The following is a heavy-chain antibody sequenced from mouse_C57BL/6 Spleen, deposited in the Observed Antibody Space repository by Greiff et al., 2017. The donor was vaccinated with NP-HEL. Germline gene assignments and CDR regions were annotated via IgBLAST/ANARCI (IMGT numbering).Heavy chain of an antibody. Sequence: EVQLVESGGGLVKPGGSLKLSCAASGFTFSDYGMHWVRQAPEQGLEWVAYISSGSSTIYYADTVKGRFTISRDNAKNTLFLQMTSLRSEDTAMYYCARPPYFDYWGQGTTLTVSS. CDR1: GFTFSDYG. V-gene: IGHV5-17*01. J-gene: IGHJ2*01. CDR3: ARPPYFDY. CDR2: ISSGSSTI.